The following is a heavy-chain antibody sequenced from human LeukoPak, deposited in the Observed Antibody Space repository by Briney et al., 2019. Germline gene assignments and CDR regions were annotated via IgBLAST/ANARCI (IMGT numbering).Heavy chain of an antibody. V-gene: IGHV1-2*02. CDR3: ARGGGDSLLQNWFDP. CDR2: INPNSGGT. CDR1: GYTFTGYY. D-gene: IGHD3-16*01. J-gene: IGHJ5*02. Sequence: GASVKVSCKASGYTFTGYYMHWVRQAPGQGLEWMGWINPNSGGTNYAQKFQGRVTMTRDTSISTAYLELSRLRSDDPAVYYCARGGGDSLLQNWFDPWGQGTLVTVSS.